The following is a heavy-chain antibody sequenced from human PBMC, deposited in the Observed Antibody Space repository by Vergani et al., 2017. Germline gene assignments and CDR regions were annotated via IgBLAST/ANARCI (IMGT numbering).Heavy chain of an antibody. V-gene: IGHV3-73*01. D-gene: IGHD3-10*01. CDR1: GFTVSTDY. J-gene: IGHJ4*02. Sequence: EVQLVESGGGLVQPGGSLTLSCAASGFTVSTDYFSWVRQAPGKGLEWLGHIRRRSEHYATAYGPSLIGRATISRDDSTNTAYLQLSSLGTDDTAIYFCSAQTQSCDDYWGQGTLVAVAS. CDR2: IRRRSEHYAT. CDR3: SAQTQSCDDY.